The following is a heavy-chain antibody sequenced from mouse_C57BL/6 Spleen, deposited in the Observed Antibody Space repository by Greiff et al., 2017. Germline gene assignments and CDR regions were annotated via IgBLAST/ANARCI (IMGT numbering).Heavy chain of an antibody. V-gene: IGHV2-6*03. J-gene: IGHJ4*01. CDR1: GFSLTSYG. CDR3: ARASYGNPPMGY. D-gene: IGHD2-10*01. Sequence: VKLMESGPGLVAPSQSLSITCTASGFSLTSYGVHWVRQPPGKGLEWLVVIWSDGSTTYNSAHKSRLSICKENSKSQVLLKMNSLQTDDTAMYYCARASYGNPPMGYWGQGTSVTVSS. CDR2: IWSDGST.